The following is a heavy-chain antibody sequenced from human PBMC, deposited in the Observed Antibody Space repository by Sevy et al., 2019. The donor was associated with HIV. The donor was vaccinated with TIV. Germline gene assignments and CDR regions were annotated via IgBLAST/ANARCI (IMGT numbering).Heavy chain of an antibody. V-gene: IGHV3-21*01. CDR1: GFTFNSHT. CDR2: ISSSSSYI. CDR3: ARVKDYGDYGAFDI. J-gene: IGHJ3*02. Sequence: GGSLRLSCAGSGFTFNSHTMNWVRQAPGKGLEWVSSISSSSSYIYYGDSVKGRFTISRDNAKSSLFLQMNSLRAEDTALYFCARVKDYGDYGAFDIWGQGTMVTVSS. D-gene: IGHD4-17*01.